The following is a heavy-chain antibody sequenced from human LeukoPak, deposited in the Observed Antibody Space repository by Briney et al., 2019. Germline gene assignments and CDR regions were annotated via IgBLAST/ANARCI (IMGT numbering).Heavy chain of an antibody. CDR2: ISGIGGST. Sequence: GGSLRLSCAASGFTFSSYTMSWVRQAPGKGLEWVSAISGIGGSTYYADSVKGRITISRDNSKNTLYLQMNSLRAEDTAVYYCARGLSSSHKYYFDYWGQGTLVTVSS. D-gene: IGHD6-13*01. J-gene: IGHJ4*02. CDR1: GFTFSSYT. V-gene: IGHV3-23*01. CDR3: ARGLSSSHKYYFDY.